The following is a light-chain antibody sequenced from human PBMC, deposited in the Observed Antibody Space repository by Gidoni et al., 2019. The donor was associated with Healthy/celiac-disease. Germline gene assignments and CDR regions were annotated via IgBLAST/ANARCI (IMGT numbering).Light chain of an antibody. V-gene: IGLV3-19*01. CDR1: SLRSYY. CDR2: GKN. J-gene: IGLJ2*01. CDR3: NSRDSSSNHLV. Sequence: SSELTQDPAMSVALGHTVRITCQGDSLRSYYASWYQQKPGQAPVLVIYGKNNRPSGIPDRFSGSSSGNTASLTITGAQAEDEADYYCNSRDSSSNHLVFGGGTKLTVL.